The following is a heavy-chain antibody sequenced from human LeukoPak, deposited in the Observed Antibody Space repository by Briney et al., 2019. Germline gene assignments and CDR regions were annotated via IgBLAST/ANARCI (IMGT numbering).Heavy chain of an antibody. D-gene: IGHD2-2*01. CDR2: ISAYNGST. J-gene: IGHJ4*02. CDR3: ARDGTSTDDY. Sequence: ASVKVSCKASGYTFTSYGITWVRQAPGQGLECMGWISAYNGSTNYAQKLQVRVTMTTDSSTSTAYMELRNLRFDDTAVYYCARDGTSTDDYWGQGTLVTVSS. V-gene: IGHV1-18*01. CDR1: GYTFTSYG.